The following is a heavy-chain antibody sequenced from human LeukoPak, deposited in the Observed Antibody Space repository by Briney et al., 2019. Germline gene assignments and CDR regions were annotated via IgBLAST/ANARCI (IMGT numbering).Heavy chain of an antibody. CDR2: INPNSGGT. CDR1: GYTFTGYY. V-gene: IGHV1-2*02. Sequence: ASVKVSCKASGYTFTGYYMHWVRQAPGQGLEWMGWINPNSGGTNYAQKFQGRVTMTRDTSISTAYMELSRLRSDDTAVYYCARGSWPYYYDSSGYAPGSHWGQGTLVTVSS. D-gene: IGHD3-22*01. J-gene: IGHJ4*02. CDR3: ARGSWPYYYDSSGYAPGSH.